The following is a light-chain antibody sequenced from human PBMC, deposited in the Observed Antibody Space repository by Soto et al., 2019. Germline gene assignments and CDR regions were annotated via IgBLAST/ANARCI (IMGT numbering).Light chain of an antibody. CDR1: NSDVGNYNL. CDR2: EGS. V-gene: IGLV2-23*01. J-gene: IGLJ3*02. CDR3: CSYAGSRHWL. Sequence: QSVLTQPASVSGSPGQSITISCTGTNSDVGNYNLVSGYQQRPGKAPKLMIYEGSKRPSDISNRFSASKSGNTASLTISGLQAEDEADYYCCSYAGSRHWLFGGGTKLTVL.